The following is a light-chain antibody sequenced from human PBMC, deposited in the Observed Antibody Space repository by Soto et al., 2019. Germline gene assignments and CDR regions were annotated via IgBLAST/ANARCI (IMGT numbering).Light chain of an antibody. J-gene: IGKJ2*01. CDR3: QQCGSAPPT. V-gene: IGKV3-20*01. CDR1: QSIISDS. CDR2: GAS. Sequence: EIVLTQSPGTLSFSPGERATLSSRASQSIISDSLAWYQQKPGQAPRLRIYGASIRSTGRRDRLSGSGSGKDFTITVSRLEPEEFAVCCCQQCGSAPPTFGQWTKVDIK.